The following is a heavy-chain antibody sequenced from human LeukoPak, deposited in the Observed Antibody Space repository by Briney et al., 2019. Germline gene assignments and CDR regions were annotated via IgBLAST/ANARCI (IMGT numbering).Heavy chain of an antibody. Sequence: GESLNISCNGSGYSFTSYWIGWVRQMPGNGLEWMGIIYPGDSDTRYSPSFQCQATISADKSISTTYLQCSSLNASHTPMHYCARPSWRFAESPPRYWGQGTLVTVSS. J-gene: IGHJ4*02. CDR3: ARPSWRFAESPPRY. D-gene: IGHD3-10*01. CDR1: GYSFTSYW. CDR2: IYPGDSDT. V-gene: IGHV5-51*01.